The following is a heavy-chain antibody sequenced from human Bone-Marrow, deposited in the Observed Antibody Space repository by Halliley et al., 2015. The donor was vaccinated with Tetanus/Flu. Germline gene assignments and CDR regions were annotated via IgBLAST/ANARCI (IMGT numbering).Heavy chain of an antibody. D-gene: IGHD6-13*01. CDR3: ARNKGSSWSDACDI. V-gene: IGHV3-53*01. CDR2: TSFDGTT. J-gene: IGHJ3*02. Sequence: SVTSFDGTTHYSDSVKGRFTISRDNSKNTLYLQMNNLRVEDTAVYFCARNKGSSWSDACDIWGQGTTVTVSS.